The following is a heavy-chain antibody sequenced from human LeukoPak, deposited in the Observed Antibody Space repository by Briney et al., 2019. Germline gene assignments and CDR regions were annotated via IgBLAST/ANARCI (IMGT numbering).Heavy chain of an antibody. V-gene: IGHV3-74*01. CDR2: INTDGSST. Sequence: GGSLRLSCAASGFTFSSYWMHWVRQVPGKVLVWVSRINTDGSSTSYADSVKGRFTISRDNAKNTLYLQMNSLRAEDTAVYYCARGGSGSYDNWGQGTLVTVSS. J-gene: IGHJ4*02. CDR3: ARGGSGSYDN. CDR1: GFTFSSYW. D-gene: IGHD1-26*01.